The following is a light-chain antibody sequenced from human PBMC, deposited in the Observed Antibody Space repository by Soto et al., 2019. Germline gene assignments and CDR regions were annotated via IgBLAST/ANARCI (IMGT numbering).Light chain of an antibody. CDR1: QSVNSN. CDR2: DAS. Sequence: EIVMTQSPATLSVSPGETVTLSCRASQSVNSNLAWYQQKPGQAPRLLISDASTRAAGLPARFSGSGSGTEFTLTISSLQSEDFAVYFCQQSNNWLKTFGQGTKVEIK. CDR3: QQSNNWLKT. V-gene: IGKV3-15*01. J-gene: IGKJ1*01.